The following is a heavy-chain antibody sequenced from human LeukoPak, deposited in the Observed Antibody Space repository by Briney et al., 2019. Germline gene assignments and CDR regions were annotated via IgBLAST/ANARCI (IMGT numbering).Heavy chain of an antibody. CDR1: GGSISTSSYY. D-gene: IGHD5-24*01. Sequence: PSETLSLTCTVSGGSISTSSYYWGWIRQPPGKGLEWIGSLYHTGSTYYNPSLKSRVNISVDTSKNQFSLKLNSVTAADTAVYYCARQADFALVKMATIMFDYWGQGTLVTVSS. CDR2: LYHTGST. V-gene: IGHV4-39*01. J-gene: IGHJ4*02. CDR3: ARQADFALVKMATIMFDY.